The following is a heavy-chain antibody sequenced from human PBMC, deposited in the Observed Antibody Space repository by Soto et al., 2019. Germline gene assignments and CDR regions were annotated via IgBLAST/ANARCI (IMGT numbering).Heavy chain of an antibody. D-gene: IGHD2-2*01. Sequence: GASVKVSCKASGYTFTSYGISWVRQAPGRGLEWMGWISAYNGNTNYAQKLQGRVTMTTDTSTSTAYMELRSLRSDDTAVYYCARGGVVVVPAAKSYYYYYMDVWGKGTAVTVYS. CDR3: ARGGVVVVPAAKSYYYYYMDV. CDR1: GYTFTSYG. CDR2: ISAYNGNT. J-gene: IGHJ6*03. V-gene: IGHV1-18*01.